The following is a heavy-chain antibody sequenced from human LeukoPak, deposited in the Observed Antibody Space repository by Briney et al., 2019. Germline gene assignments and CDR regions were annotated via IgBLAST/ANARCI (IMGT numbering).Heavy chain of an antibody. CDR1: GGSFSGYY. CDR2: INHSGST. CDR3: ARGVAARPHY. V-gene: IGHV4-34*01. Sequence: TSETLSLTCAVYGGSFSGYYWSWIRQPPGKWLEWIGEINHSGSTNYNPSLKSRVTISVDTSKNQFSLKLSSVTAADTAVYYCARGVAARPHYWGQGTLVTVSS. D-gene: IGHD6-6*01. J-gene: IGHJ4*02.